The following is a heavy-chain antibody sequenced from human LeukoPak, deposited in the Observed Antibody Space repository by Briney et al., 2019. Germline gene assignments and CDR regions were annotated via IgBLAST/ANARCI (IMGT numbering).Heavy chain of an antibody. J-gene: IGHJ5*02. V-gene: IGHV3-30*02. CDR2: IRYDGSNR. D-gene: IGHD3-3*01. CDR3: AKALRITIFGVVPPFDP. CDR1: GFTFSSYG. Sequence: PGGSLRLSCAASGFTFSSYGMHWVRQAPGKGLEWVAFIRYDGSNRYYADSVKGRFTISRDNSKNTLYLQMNSLRAEDTAVYYCAKALRITIFGVVPPFDPWGQGTLVNVSS.